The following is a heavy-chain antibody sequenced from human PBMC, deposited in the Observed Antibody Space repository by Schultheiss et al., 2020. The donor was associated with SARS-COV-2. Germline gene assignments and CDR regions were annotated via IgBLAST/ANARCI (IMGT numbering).Heavy chain of an antibody. Sequence: SETLSLTCTVSGGSISSYYWSWIRQPAGKGLEYIGRIYTSGSTNYNPSLKSRVTISVDTSKNQFSLKLSSVTAADTAVYYCARVRGYCTNGVCYTSYYYYYMDVWGKGTTVTVSS. J-gene: IGHJ6*03. CDR3: ARVRGYCTNGVCYTSYYYYYMDV. V-gene: IGHV4-4*07. CDR1: GGSISSYY. D-gene: IGHD2-8*01. CDR2: IYTSGST.